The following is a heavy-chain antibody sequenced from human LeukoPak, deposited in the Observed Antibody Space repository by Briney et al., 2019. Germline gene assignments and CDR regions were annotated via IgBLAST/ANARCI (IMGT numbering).Heavy chain of an antibody. CDR2: IDNHGNGK. Sequence: PGGSLRLSCVASGFTFSTSWGTWVRQAPGRGLEWVATIDNHGNGKYYVDAVKGRFAISRDYASNSVFLQMDSLTAEDTSVYYCARDAGWGYFDLWGQGTPVTVSS. CDR3: ARDAGWGYFDL. D-gene: IGHD1-26*01. CDR1: GFTFSTSW. J-gene: IGHJ4*02. V-gene: IGHV3-7*01.